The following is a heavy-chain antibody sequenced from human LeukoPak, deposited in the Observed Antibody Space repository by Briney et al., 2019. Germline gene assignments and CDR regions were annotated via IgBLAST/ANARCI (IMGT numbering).Heavy chain of an antibody. J-gene: IGHJ6*03. V-gene: IGHV4-34*01. Sequence: SETLSLTCAVYGGSFSGYYWSWIRQPPGKGLEWIGEINHSGSTNYNPSLKSRVTISVDTSKNQFSLKLSSVTAADTAVYYCARGAHSYGYPYYYYYYMDVWGKGTTVTVSS. D-gene: IGHD5-18*01. CDR1: GGSFSGYY. CDR2: INHSGST. CDR3: ARGAHSYGYPYYYYYYMDV.